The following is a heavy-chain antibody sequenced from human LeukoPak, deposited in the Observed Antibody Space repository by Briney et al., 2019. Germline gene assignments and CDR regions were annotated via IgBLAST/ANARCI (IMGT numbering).Heavy chain of an antibody. D-gene: IGHD3-22*01. CDR3: ASPRPTYYYDSSGYFW. J-gene: IGHJ4*02. CDR1: GFTVSTNY. V-gene: IGHV3-66*02. CDR2: IYSGGST. Sequence: GGSLRLSCAASGFTVSTNYMSWVRQAPGKGLEWVSVIYSGGSTKYADSVKGRFTISRDNSKNTLYLQMNSLRAEDTAVYYCASPRPTYYYDSSGYFWWGQGTLVTVSS.